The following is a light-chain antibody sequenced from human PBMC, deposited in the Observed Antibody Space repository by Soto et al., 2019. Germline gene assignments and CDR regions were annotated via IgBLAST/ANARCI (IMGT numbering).Light chain of an antibody. CDR2: GTS. J-gene: IGKJ1*01. Sequence: DIHMTQSPSSLSASVGDRVTITCRASQGISICLAWYQQKPGRAPKLLIYGTSSLQRGVPSRFSGSGSGTEFTLTISSLQPDDSATYYCQHYNNYPCTFGQGTKVEV. V-gene: IGKV1-5*03. CDR1: QGISIC. CDR3: QHYNNYPCT.